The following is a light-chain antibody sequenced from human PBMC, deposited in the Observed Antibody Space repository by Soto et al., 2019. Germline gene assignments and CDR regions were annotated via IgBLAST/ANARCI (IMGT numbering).Light chain of an antibody. CDR1: QSDGSNY. CDR2: GTS. CDR3: QQYNNWPRT. V-gene: IGKV3-20*01. Sequence: DIVLTQSPGTLSLSPGDRATLSCRASQSDGSNYLAWYQQKPGQAPRLLIYGTSSRAAGIPDRFSGSGSGTDFTLTISSLQFEDFAVYYCQQYNNWPRTFGQGTKVDIK. J-gene: IGKJ1*01.